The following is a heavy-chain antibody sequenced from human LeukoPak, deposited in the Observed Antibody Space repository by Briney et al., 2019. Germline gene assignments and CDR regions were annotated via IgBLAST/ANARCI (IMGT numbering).Heavy chain of an antibody. J-gene: IGHJ4*02. D-gene: IGHD5-12*01. CDR3: ARGAGTNRKYSGYGDFDY. Sequence: SVKVSCKASGYTFTSYDINWVRQATGQGLEWMGWMNPNSGNTGYAQKFQGRVTITRNTSISTAYMELSSLRSEDTAVYYCARGAGTNRKYSGYGDFDYWGQGTLVTVSS. V-gene: IGHV1-8*03. CDR2: MNPNSGNT. CDR1: GYTFTSYD.